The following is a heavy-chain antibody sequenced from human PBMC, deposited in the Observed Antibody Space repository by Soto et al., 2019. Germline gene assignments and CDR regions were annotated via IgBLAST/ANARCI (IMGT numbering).Heavy chain of an antibody. V-gene: IGHV3-7*03. Sequence: GGSLRLSCEVSGFTFSMYSMSWVRQSPGKGLEWVAKIPQDGVDGHYADSVKGRFTISRDNGKNSLYLQLNNLRAEDTAAYYCARDHLILPAHDFFYGSDVWGRGATVTVSS. CDR2: IPQDGVDG. CDR3: ARDHLILPAHDFFYGSDV. CDR1: GFTFSMYS. J-gene: IGHJ6*02. D-gene: IGHD2-21*02.